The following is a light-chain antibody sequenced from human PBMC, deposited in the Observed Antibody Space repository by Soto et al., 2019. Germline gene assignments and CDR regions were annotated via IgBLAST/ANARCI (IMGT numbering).Light chain of an antibody. Sequence: DIQMTQSPSSLSASVGDRVTITCRASQSVSSYLNWYQHKPGKAPKLLIYAASRLQSGVPSRFSGSGGGTDFTLSISSVQPEDFATYFCQQSYMDPITFGQGTRLEIK. V-gene: IGKV1-39*01. J-gene: IGKJ5*01. CDR3: QQSYMDPIT. CDR2: AAS. CDR1: QSVSSY.